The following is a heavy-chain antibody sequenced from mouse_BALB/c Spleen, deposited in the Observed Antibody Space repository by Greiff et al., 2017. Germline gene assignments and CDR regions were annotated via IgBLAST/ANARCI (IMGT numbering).Heavy chain of an antibody. V-gene: IGHV2-6-7*01. J-gene: IGHJ4*01. CDR1: GFSLTGYG. CDR2: IWGDGST. CDR3: ARAYYRYDYYAMDY. Sequence: VMLVESGPGLVAPSQSLSITCTVSGFSLTGYGVNWVRQPPGKGLEWLGMIWGDGSTDYNSALKSRLSISKDNSKSQVFLKMNSLQTDDTARYYCARAYYRYDYYAMDYWGQGTSVTVSS. D-gene: IGHD2-14*01.